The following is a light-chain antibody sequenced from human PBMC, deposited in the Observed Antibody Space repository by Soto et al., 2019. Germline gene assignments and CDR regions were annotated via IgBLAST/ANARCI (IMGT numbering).Light chain of an antibody. V-gene: IGLV2-14*01. J-gene: IGLJ1*01. CDR3: CSYTSSSISHV. CDR1: SSDVGGYNY. CDR2: DVS. Sequence: QSVLTQPASVSGSPGQSITISCTGTSSDVGGYNYVSWYQQHPGKAPKLMIYDVSNRPSGVSNRFSGSKSGNTASLTISGLQAQDEADYYCCSYTSSSISHVFGPGTKVTVL.